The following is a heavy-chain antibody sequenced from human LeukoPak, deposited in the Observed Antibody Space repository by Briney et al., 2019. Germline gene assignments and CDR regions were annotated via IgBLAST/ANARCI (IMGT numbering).Heavy chain of an antibody. CDR1: GGSFSGYY. CDR2: INHSGST. Sequence: SETLSLTCAVYGGSFSGYYWSWIRQPPGKGLEWIGEINHSGSTNYNPSLKSRVTISVDTSKNQFSLKLSSVTAADTAVYYCARGIDIVATLPDYWGQGTLVTVSS. J-gene: IGHJ4*02. D-gene: IGHD5-12*01. CDR3: ARGIDIVATLPDY. V-gene: IGHV4-34*01.